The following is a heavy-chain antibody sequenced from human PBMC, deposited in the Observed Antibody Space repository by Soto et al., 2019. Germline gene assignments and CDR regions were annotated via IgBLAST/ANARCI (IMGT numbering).Heavy chain of an antibody. Sequence: GGSLRLSCAASGFTFRSYGLHWVRQAPGKGLEWVSAISGSGGNTYYADSVKGRFTVSRDNSKNTLYLQMNSLRAEDTAVYYCAKSLVARPYDYWGQGTLVTVSS. J-gene: IGHJ4*02. V-gene: IGHV3-23*01. CDR3: AKSLVARPYDY. CDR2: ISGSGGNT. CDR1: GFTFRSYG. D-gene: IGHD6-6*01.